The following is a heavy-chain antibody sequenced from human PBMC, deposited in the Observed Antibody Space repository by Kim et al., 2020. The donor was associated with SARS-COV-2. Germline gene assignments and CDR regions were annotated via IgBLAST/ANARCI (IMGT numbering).Heavy chain of an antibody. Sequence: ASVKVSCKASGYTFTSYSIHWVRQAPGQGLEWVGIVNPSAHSTSYAEKFQGRITLTRDTSTDTVYIELRSLRSEDTAVYYFARAFPFDGTGYFSPFDFWGQGTLVTVSS. V-gene: IGHV1-46*01. CDR1: GYTFTSYS. CDR3: ARAFPFDGTGYFSPFDF. J-gene: IGHJ4*02. D-gene: IGHD3-9*01. CDR2: VNPSAHST.